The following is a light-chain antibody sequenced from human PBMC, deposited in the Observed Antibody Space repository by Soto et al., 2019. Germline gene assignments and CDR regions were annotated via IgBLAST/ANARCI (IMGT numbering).Light chain of an antibody. J-gene: IGKJ1*01. CDR2: KAS. V-gene: IGKV1-5*03. Sequence: DIQMTQSPFTLSASVGDRVTITCRASQSISSLLACNQQKPGKAPKLLIYKASSLESGVPSRFSGSGSGTEFTLTISSLQPDDFAAYYCQQYNSYPWTFGQGTKVDIK. CDR1: QSISSL. CDR3: QQYNSYPWT.